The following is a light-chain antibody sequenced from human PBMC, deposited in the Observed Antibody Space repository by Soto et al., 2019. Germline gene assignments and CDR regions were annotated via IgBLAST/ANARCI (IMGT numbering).Light chain of an antibody. CDR2: DVS. J-gene: IGLJ1*01. CDR3: CPYARRYTFGV. Sequence: QSVLTQPRSVSGSPGQSVTISCTGTSSDVGGYNYVSWYQQHPGKAPKLMIYDVSKRPSGVPDRFSGSKYGNTASLTISGLQAEDESYYYCCPYARRYTFGVLGNGTKLTVX. CDR1: SSDVGGYNY. V-gene: IGLV2-11*01.